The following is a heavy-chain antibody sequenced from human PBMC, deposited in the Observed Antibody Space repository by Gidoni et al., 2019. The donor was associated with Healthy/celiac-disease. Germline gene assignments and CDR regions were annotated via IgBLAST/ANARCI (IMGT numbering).Heavy chain of an antibody. D-gene: IGHD6-6*01. Sequence: EVQLVESGGGVVRPGGSLGLSCAASGFTFDVYGMSWVRQEQGKGLEWVSGINWNGGSTGYADSVKGRFTISRDNAKNSLYLQMNSLRAEDTALYYCARASSIAARDAFDIWGQGTMVTVSS. J-gene: IGHJ3*02. V-gene: IGHV3-20*04. CDR1: GFTFDVYG. CDR2: INWNGGST. CDR3: ARASSIAARDAFDI.